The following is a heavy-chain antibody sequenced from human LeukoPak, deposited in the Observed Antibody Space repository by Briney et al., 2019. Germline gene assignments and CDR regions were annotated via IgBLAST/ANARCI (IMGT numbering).Heavy chain of an antibody. J-gene: IGHJ4*02. D-gene: IGHD1-14*01. CDR1: GFTFSSYA. CDR2: ISGSGGST. Sequence: GGSLRLSCAASGFTFSSYAMSWVRQAPGKGLEWVSGISGSGGSTDYAGPVKGRFTISRDNSKNTLYLQMNSLRAEDTAVYYCAKGVTVSTFDYWGQGTLVTVSS. V-gene: IGHV3-23*01. CDR3: AKGVTVSTFDY.